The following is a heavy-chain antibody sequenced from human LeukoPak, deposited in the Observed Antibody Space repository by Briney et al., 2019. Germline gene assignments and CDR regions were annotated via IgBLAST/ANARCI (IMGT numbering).Heavy chain of an antibody. D-gene: IGHD4-23*01. J-gene: IGHJ3*02. Sequence: PGGSLRLSCAASGFTFDDYAMHWVRQAPGKGLEWVSLISGDGGSTYYADSVKGRFTISRDNSKSSLYLQMNSLRTEDTALYYCAKDVGGNAPRAFDIWGQGTMVTVSS. V-gene: IGHV3-43*02. CDR1: GFTFDDYA. CDR3: AKDVGGNAPRAFDI. CDR2: ISGDGGST.